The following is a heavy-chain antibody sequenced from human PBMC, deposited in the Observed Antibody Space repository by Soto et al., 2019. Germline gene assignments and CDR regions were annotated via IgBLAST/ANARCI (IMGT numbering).Heavy chain of an antibody. CDR3: ARDLINSSTGFPAKKDAFDI. J-gene: IGHJ3*02. D-gene: IGHD2-2*01. CDR2: ISAHNGNT. V-gene: IGHV1-18*01. CDR1: GYTFTSYG. Sequence: QVQLVQSGAEVKKPGASVKVSCKASGYTFTSYGISWVRQAPGQGLEWMGWISAHNGNTNYAQKLQGRVTMTTDTSTSTAYMELRSLRSDDTAVYYCARDLINSSTGFPAKKDAFDIWGQGTMVTVSS.